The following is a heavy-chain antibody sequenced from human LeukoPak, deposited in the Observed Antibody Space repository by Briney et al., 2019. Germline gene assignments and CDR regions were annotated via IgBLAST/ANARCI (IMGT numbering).Heavy chain of an antibody. CDR3: ARGEDSSSFSWFDT. D-gene: IGHD6-13*01. CDR1: GGYGSGFY. V-gene: IGHV4-34*01. Sequence: PSESLSRTWADYGGYGSGFYWGWIRQPPGKGLEWIGEFNHSGSTNYNPSLKSRVAISVDTSKNQFSLELSSVTAADTAVYYCARGEDSSSFSWFDTWGQGTLVTVSS. J-gene: IGHJ5*02. CDR2: FNHSGST.